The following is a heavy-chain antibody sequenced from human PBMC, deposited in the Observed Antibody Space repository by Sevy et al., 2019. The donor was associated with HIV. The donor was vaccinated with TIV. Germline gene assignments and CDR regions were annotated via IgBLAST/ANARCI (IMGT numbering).Heavy chain of an antibody. CDR2: INHSGST. D-gene: IGHD3-3*01. CDR1: GGSFSGYY. CDR3: ARDTVLGYYDFWSGYRHGMDV. V-gene: IGHV4-34*01. Sequence: SETLSLTCAVYGGSFSGYYWSWIRQPPGKGLEWIGEINHSGSTNYNPSLKSRVTISVDTSKIQFSLKLSSVTAADTAVYYCARDTVLGYYDFWSGYRHGMDVWGQRTTVTVSS. J-gene: IGHJ6*02.